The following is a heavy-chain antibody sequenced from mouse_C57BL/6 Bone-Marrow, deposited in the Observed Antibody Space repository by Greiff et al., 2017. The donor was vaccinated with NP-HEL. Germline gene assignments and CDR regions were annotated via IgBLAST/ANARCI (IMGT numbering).Heavy chain of an antibody. D-gene: IGHD2-4*01. V-gene: IGHV1-81*01. CDR3: ARGGVYDYDGY. Sequence: VQLQQSGAELARPGASVKLSCKASGYTFTSYGISWVKQRTGQGLEWIGEIYPRSGNTYYNEKFKGKATLTADKSSSTAYMELSRLTSEDSAVYCCARGGVYDYDGYWGQGTTLTVSS. CDR2: IYPRSGNT. CDR1: GYTFTSYG. J-gene: IGHJ2*01.